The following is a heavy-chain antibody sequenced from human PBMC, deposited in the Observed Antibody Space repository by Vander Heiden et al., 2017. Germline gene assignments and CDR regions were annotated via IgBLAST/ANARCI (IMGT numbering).Heavy chain of an antibody. CDR2: ISHDGSNA. CDR3: AKDWRLREGYFYDASDI. CDR1: GFRFSACG. Sequence: QVQLVESGGGVVQAGRSLRLSCEASGFRFSACGMHWVRQAPGKGLEWVCFISHDGSNAYYTDFLKGRFTISRDNSKNALSLQMNSLRPEDTAVYYGAKDWRLREGYFYDASDIWGQGTMVTVSS. D-gene: IGHD1-26*01. V-gene: IGHV3-30*18. J-gene: IGHJ3*02.